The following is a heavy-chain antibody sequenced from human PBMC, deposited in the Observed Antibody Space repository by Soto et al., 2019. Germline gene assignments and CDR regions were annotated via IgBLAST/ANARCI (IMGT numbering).Heavy chain of an antibody. CDR3: AQRLPPYGLGREPGNWCAP. CDR1: GFSLSTTGVG. Sequence: QITLKESGPTLVRPTQTLTLTCTFSGFSLSTTGVGVGWIRQPPGKALEWLALIYWDDDKRYSPSLKSRLTITKDTTKNEVILTMTNMDPVDTARYYCAQRLPPYGLGREPGNWCAPWGQGTRVTVSS. V-gene: IGHV2-5*02. D-gene: IGHD3-10*01. J-gene: IGHJ5*02. CDR2: IYWDDDK.